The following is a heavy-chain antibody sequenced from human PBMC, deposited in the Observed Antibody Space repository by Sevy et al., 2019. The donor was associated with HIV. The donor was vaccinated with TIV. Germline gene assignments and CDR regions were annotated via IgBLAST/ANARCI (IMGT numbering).Heavy chain of an antibody. Sequence: GGSLRLSCAASGFSFSTNWMHWVRQAPGRGLVWVSRINSDGSITTYADSVKGRFTTSRDNAKNTLYLQMNRLRAEDTAVYYCASGLVNGGFDYWGQGTLVTVSS. V-gene: IGHV3-74*01. CDR1: GFSFSTNW. D-gene: IGHD1-1*01. J-gene: IGHJ4*02. CDR3: ASGLVNGGFDY. CDR2: INSDGSIT.